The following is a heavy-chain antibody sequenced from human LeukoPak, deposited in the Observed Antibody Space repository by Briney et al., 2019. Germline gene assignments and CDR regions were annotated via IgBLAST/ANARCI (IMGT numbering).Heavy chain of an antibody. J-gene: IGHJ4*02. CDR3: ARDAPISGYYDSSGSQLDY. V-gene: IGHV4-59*12. CDR2: IYYSGST. D-gene: IGHD3-22*01. Sequence: SETLSLTCTVSGGSISSYYWSWIRQPPGKGLEWIGYIYYSGSTNYNPSLKSRVTISVDTSKNQFSLKLSSVTAADTAVYYCARDAPISGYYDSSGSQLDYWGQGTLVTVSS. CDR1: GGSISSYY.